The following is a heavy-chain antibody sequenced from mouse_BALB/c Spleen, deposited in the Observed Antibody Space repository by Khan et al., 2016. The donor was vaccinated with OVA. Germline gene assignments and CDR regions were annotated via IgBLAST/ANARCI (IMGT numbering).Heavy chain of an antibody. V-gene: IGHV14-4*02. CDR3: TTGWGYAMDY. CDR1: GFNIRHYY. CDR2: IDPDNGDT. Sequence: VQLQQPGADLVRSGASVKLSCIASGFNIRHYYLHWVKQRPEQGLEWIGWIDPDNGDTEYDPKFQGKATMTADTSSNTAYLQLSSLTSEDPAVYYCTTGWGYAMDYWGQGTSVTVSS. J-gene: IGHJ4*01. D-gene: IGHD4-1*01.